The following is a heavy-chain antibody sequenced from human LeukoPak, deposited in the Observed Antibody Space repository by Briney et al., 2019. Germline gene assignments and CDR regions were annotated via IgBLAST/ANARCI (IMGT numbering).Heavy chain of an antibody. CDR3: ARGAPFYCSSTSCYWTGSYFDY. CDR2: INPSGGST. J-gene: IGHJ4*02. V-gene: IGHV1-46*01. D-gene: IGHD2-2*01. Sequence: ASVKVSCKASGYTFTSYYMHWVRQAPGQGLEWMGIINPSGGSTSYAQKFQGRVTMTRDTSTSTVYMELSSLRSEDTAVYYCARGAPFYCSSTSCYWTGSYFDYWGQGTLVTVSS. CDR1: GYTFTSYY.